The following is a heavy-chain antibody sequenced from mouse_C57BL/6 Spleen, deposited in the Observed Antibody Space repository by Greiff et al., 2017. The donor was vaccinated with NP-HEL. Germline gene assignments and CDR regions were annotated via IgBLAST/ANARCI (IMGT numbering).Heavy chain of an antibody. J-gene: IGHJ2*01. V-gene: IGHV5-4*01. CDR2: ISDGGSYT. CDR1: GFTFSSYA. D-gene: IGHD1-1*01. Sequence: EVKVVESGGGLVKPGGSLKLSCAASGFTFSSYAMSWVRQTPEKRLEWVATISDGGSYTYYPDNVKGRFTISRDNAKNNLYLQMSHLKSEDTAMYYCARDGVLLPYFDYWGQGTTLTVSS. CDR3: ARDGVLLPYFDY.